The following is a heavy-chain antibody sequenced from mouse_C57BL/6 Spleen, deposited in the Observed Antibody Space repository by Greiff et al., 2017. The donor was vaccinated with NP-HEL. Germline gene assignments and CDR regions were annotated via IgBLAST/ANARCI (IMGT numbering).Heavy chain of an antibody. CDR3: ASNYYSNLAWFAY. Sequence: EVHLVESGGGLVKPGGSLKLSCAASGFTFSDYGMHWVRQAPEKGLEWVAYISSGSSTIYYAATVKGRFTISRDKAKNTLFLQMTSLRSEDTAMYYCASNYYSNLAWFAYWGQGTLVTVSA. D-gene: IGHD2-5*01. V-gene: IGHV5-17*01. CDR2: ISSGSSTI. CDR1: GFTFSDYG. J-gene: IGHJ3*01.